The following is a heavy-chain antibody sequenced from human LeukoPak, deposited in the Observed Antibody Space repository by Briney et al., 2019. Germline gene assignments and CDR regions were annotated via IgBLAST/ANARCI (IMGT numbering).Heavy chain of an antibody. CDR2: ISGSGGST. J-gene: IGHJ4*02. CDR1: GFTFSSYA. D-gene: IGHD6-19*01. Sequence: PGGSLRLSCAASGFTFSSYAMSWVRQAPGKGLEWVSAISGSGGSTYYADSVKGRFTISRDNSKNTLYLQMNSLRAEDTAVYYCASTYSSGWYTSDYWGQGTLVTVSS. V-gene: IGHV3-23*01. CDR3: ASTYSSGWYTSDY.